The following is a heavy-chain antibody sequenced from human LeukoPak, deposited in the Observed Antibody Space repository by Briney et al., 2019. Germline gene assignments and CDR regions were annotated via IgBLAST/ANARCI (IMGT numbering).Heavy chain of an antibody. CDR1: GCSVRGYY. J-gene: IGHJ4*02. V-gene: IGHV4-4*07. Sequence: SDTVSLICRRAGCSVRGYYWRWIRQPDRKGLEWIGRIYISGSTNYNPSLKSRLTMSVDTSKNQFSLKLSSVTAADTAVYYCARVGQGSGWYFDYWGQGTLVTVSS. CDR3: ARVGQGSGWYFDY. D-gene: IGHD6-19*01. CDR2: IYISGST.